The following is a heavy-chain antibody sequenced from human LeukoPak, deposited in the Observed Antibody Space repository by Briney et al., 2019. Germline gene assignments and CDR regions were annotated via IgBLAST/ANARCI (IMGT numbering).Heavy chain of an antibody. CDR1: GGSFSGYY. CDR2: INHGGST. V-gene: IGHV4-34*01. Sequence: PSETLSLTCAVYGGSFSGYYWSWIRQPPGKGLEWIGEINHGGSTNYNPSLKSRVTISVDTSKNQFSLKLSSVTAADTAVYYCATYCYDSSGYLHDAFDIWGQGTMVTVSS. D-gene: IGHD3-22*01. CDR3: ATYCYDSSGYLHDAFDI. J-gene: IGHJ3*02.